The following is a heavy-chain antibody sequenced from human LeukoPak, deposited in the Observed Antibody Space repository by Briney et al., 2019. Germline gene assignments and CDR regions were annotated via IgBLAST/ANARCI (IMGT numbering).Heavy chain of an antibody. CDR3: GKDKVGGGGYNDF. D-gene: IGHD5-12*01. V-gene: IGHV3-30*04. J-gene: IGHJ4*02. CDR1: GFTFSSYV. CDR2: ISYDGSNE. Sequence: GRSLRLSCAASGFTFSSYVMHWVRQAPGKGLEWVAIISYDGSNEYYADSVRGRFTIPRDNSKDTLYLQMNSLTAEDTAVYYCGKDKVGGGGYNDFWGQGILVTVSS.